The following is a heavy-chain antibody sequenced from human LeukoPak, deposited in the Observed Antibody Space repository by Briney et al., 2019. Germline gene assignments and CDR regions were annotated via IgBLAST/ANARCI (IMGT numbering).Heavy chain of an antibody. CDR2: FDPEDGET. V-gene: IGHV1-24*01. CDR1: GYTLSGLS. CDR3: ATKWEWLVRRNYYYYGMDV. J-gene: IGHJ6*02. Sequence: ASVKVSCKVSGYTLSGLSMHWVRQAPGKGLEWMGGFDPEDGETIYAQKFQGRVTMTEDTSAETAYMELSSLRSEDTAVYYCATKWEWLVRRNYYYYGMDVWGQGTTVTVSS. D-gene: IGHD6-19*01.